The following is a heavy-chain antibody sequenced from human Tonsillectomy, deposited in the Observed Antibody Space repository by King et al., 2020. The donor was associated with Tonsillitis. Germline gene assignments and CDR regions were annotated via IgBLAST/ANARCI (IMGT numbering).Heavy chain of an antibody. CDR3: ARVNFGSSGLDAFDI. CDR2: ISSSSSDK. CDR1: GFTFSDFY. D-gene: IGHD6-25*01. J-gene: IGHJ3*02. Sequence: VQLVESGGGLVKPGGSLRLSCAASGFTFSDFYMSWVRPAPGKGLEWISYISSSSSDKNYADSARGRFSISRDNAKHSLYLQMNSLRADDTAVYYCARVNFGSSGLDAFDIWGQGTMVTVSS. V-gene: IGHV3-11*05.